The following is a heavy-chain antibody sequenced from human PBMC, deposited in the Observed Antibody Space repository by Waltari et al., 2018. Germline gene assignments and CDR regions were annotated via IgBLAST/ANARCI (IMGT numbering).Heavy chain of an antibody. Sequence: EVQLMETGGGLIQPGGSLRLSCAASEFIVRNNYMSWVRQAPGKGLGWVSAIYNTGHTYYADSEKGRFTISRDSFKNTVYLQMSSPRAEDTAVYYCASFDYGGNSDSSEIWGQGTTVTVSS. J-gene: IGHJ3*02. D-gene: IGHD2-21*01. CDR2: IYNTGHT. CDR3: ASFDYGGNSDSSEI. CDR1: EFIVRNNY. V-gene: IGHV3-53*02.